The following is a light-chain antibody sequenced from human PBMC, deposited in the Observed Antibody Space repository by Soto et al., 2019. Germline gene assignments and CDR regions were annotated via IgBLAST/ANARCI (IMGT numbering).Light chain of an antibody. J-gene: IGLJ3*02. CDR1: SGHSSYA. CDR2: LNSDGSH. CDR3: QTWDTGNWV. V-gene: IGLV4-69*01. Sequence: QPVLTQSPSASASLGASVKRTCTLISGHSSYAIAWHQQQPEKGPRYLMKLNSDGSHSKGDGIPDRFSGSSSGAERYLTISSLQSEDEADYYCQTWDTGNWVFGGGTKLTVL.